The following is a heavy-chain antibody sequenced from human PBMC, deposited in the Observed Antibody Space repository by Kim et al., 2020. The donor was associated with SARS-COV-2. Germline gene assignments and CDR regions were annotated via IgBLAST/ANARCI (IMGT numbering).Heavy chain of an antibody. CDR2: ISGSGGST. V-gene: IGHV3-23*01. Sequence: GGSLRLSCAASGFTFSSYAMSWVRQAPGKGLEWVSAISGSGGSTYYADSVKGRFTISRDNSKNTLYLQMNSLRAEDTAVYYCASVGGYDSKGWGYFDYWGQGTLVTVSS. J-gene: IGHJ4*02. CDR1: GFTFSSYA. D-gene: IGHD3-22*01. CDR3: ASVGGYDSKGWGYFDY.